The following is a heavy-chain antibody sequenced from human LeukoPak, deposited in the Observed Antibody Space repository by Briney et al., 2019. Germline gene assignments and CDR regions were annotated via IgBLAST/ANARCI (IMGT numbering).Heavy chain of an antibody. Sequence: SGPTLVKPTQTLTLTCTFSGFSLTNSGEAVGWIRQPPRKALEWLALIYSDDEKHYIPSLKNRLTITKDTSKNQVVLTMTNMDPLDTATYYCSHRRGGYFDYWGQGTLVTVSS. CDR1: GFSLTNSGEA. J-gene: IGHJ4*02. CDR3: SHRRGGYFDY. V-gene: IGHV2-5*02. D-gene: IGHD3-16*01. CDR2: IYSDDEK.